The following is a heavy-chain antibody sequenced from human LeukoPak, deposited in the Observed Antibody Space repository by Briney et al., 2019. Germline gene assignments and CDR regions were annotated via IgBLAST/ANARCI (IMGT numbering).Heavy chain of an antibody. CDR2: IYTGDNT. D-gene: IGHD2-2*01. J-gene: IGHJ4*02. Sequence: GGSLRLSCAASRISDYMIWDRQAPGTGLEWVSVIYTGDNTYYANSVKGRFTISRDNSQRMLYLQMNSLRAEDTSVYYCASSTSTPGGFDFWGQGTLVTVSS. CDR3: ASSTSTPGGFDF. V-gene: IGHV3-66*01. CDR1: RISDY.